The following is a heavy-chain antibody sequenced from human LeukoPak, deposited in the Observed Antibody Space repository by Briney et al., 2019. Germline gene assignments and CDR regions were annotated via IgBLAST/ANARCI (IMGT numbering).Heavy chain of an antibody. J-gene: IGHJ2*01. CDR1: GFTVSTFA. CDR3: AKEPPGGWSIDL. CDR2: MGTDETDI. Sequence: GGSLRLFCAASGFTVSTFAWHWVRQPPGKGLEWVAFMGTDETDIHYADSVKGRLIISRDNSRNTLSLDMSSLRAEDTAVYYCAKEPPGGWSIDLCGRGNLVSVSS. V-gene: IGHV3-30*02. D-gene: IGHD3-16*01.